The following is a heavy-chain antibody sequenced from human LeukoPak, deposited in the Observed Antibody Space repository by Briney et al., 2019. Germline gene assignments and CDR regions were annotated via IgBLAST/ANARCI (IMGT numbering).Heavy chain of an antibody. D-gene: IGHD6-19*01. CDR3: ASHSSGWYGVAPDNWFGP. Sequence: SETLSLTCTVSGGSISSSSYYWGWIRQPPGKGLEWIGSIYYSGSTYYNPSLKSRVTISIDTSKNQFSLKLSSVTAADTAVYYCASHSSGWYGVAPDNWFGPWGQGTLVTVSS. J-gene: IGHJ5*02. V-gene: IGHV4-39*01. CDR1: GGSISSSSYY. CDR2: IYYSGST.